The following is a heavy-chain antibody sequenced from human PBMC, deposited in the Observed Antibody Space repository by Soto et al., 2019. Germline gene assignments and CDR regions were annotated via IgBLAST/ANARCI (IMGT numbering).Heavy chain of an antibody. CDR2: ISPSGST. Sequence: SETLSLTCTVSGGSISSGGYYWSWIRQFPGKGLEWIGYISPSGSTYYNPSLKSRVTISVDRSKNQFSLKLSSVTAADTAVYYCARGPGIAAAGTTFFYYYYGMDVWGQGTTVTVSS. CDR1: GGSISSGGYY. J-gene: IGHJ6*02. CDR3: ARGPGIAAAGTTFFYYYYGMDV. V-gene: IGHV4-30-2*06. D-gene: IGHD6-13*01.